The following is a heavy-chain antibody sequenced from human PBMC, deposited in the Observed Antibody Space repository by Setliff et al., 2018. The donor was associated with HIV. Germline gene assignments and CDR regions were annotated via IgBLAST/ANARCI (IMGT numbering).Heavy chain of an antibody. V-gene: IGHV4-59*08. D-gene: IGHD2-21*02. CDR1: GGSIGTYY. Sequence: PSETLSLTCTVSGGSIGTYYWSWIRQPPGKGLEWIGYGYYGGTTSYNPSLKSRVTISVDTSKNQFSLRLNSVTAADTAVYYCARQGNIVVVTSFDYWGQGTLVTVS. J-gene: IGHJ4*02. CDR3: ARQGNIVVVTSFDY. CDR2: GYYGGTT.